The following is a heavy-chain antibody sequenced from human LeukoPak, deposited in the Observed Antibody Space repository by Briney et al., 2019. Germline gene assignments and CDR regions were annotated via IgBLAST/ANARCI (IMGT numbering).Heavy chain of an antibody. V-gene: IGHV3-21*01. D-gene: IGHD4-17*01. J-gene: IGHJ4*02. CDR3: ARQGIYGDYVDYFDY. CDR2: IISSSSYI. Sequence: GGSLRLSCAASGFHFSSYSMTWVRQAPGKGLEWVSSIISSSSYIYYADSVKGRFTISRDNAKNSLYLQMNSLRAEDTAVSYCARQGIYGDYVDYFDYWGQGTLVTVSS. CDR1: GFHFSSYS.